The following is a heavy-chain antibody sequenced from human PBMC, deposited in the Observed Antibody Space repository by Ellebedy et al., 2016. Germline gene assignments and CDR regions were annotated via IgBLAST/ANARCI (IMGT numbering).Heavy chain of an antibody. D-gene: IGHD3-10*01. V-gene: IGHV3-7*04. CDR1: GFTFSSYW. CDR2: IKQDGSEK. J-gene: IGHJ5*02. CDR3: ARGGSGSYYNVFRNWFDP. Sequence: GESLKISCAASGFTFSSYWMSWVRQAPGKGLEWVANIKQDGSEKYYVDSVKGRFTISRDNAKNSLYLQMNSLRAEDTAVYYCARGGSGSYYNVFRNWFDPWGQGTLVTVSS.